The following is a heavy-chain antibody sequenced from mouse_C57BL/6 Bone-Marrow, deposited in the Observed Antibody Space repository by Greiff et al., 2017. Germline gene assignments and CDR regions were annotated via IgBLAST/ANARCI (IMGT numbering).Heavy chain of an antibody. CDR1: GFTFSSYG. CDR2: ISSGGSYT. D-gene: IGHD1-1*01. V-gene: IGHV5-6*02. Sequence: DVKLVESGGDLVKPGGSLKLSCAASGFTFSSYGMSWVRQTPDKRLEWVATISSGGSYTYYPDSVKGRFTISRDNAKNTLYLQMSSLKSEDTAMYYCARQGDYYGSSYGAYWGQGTLVTVSA. J-gene: IGHJ3*01. CDR3: ARQGDYYGSSYGAY.